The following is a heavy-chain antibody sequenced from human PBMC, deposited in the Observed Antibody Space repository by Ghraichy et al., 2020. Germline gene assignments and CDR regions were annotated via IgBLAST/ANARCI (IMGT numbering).Heavy chain of an antibody. V-gene: IGHV3-48*02. Sequence: GESLNISCAASGFTFDTYSMIWVRQAPGKGLEWISYISISSGNIYYADSVKGRFIISRDNAENSLYLQMNSLRDEDTAVYYCARHWTTSFDYWGQGALVTVSS. CDR3: ARHWTTSFDY. CDR1: GFTFDTYS. CDR2: ISISSGNI. J-gene: IGHJ4*02. D-gene: IGHD3/OR15-3a*01.